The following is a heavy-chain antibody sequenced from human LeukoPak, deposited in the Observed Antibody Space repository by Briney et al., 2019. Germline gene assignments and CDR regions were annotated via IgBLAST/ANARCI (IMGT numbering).Heavy chain of an antibody. CDR2: INPNSGGT. CDR1: GYTLTGYY. V-gene: IGHV1-2*02. D-gene: IGHD2-2*01. Sequence: ASVKVSCKASGYTLTGYYMHWVRQAPGQGLEWMGWINPNSGGTNYAQKFQGRVTMTRDTSISTAYMELSRLRSDDTAVYYCARGNDPIVVVPAAVGYWGQGTLVTVSS. J-gene: IGHJ4*02. CDR3: ARGNDPIVVVPAAVGY.